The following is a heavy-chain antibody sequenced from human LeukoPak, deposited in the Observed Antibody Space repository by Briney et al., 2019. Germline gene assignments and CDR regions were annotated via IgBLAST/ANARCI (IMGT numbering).Heavy chain of an antibody. Sequence: SETLSLTCAVYGGSFSGYYWGWIRQPPGKGLEWIGNIYYSGSTYCNPSLKSRVTISVDTSKNQFSLKLSSVTAADTTVYYCARAHRLYAFDIWGQGTMVTVSS. CDR2: IYYSGST. J-gene: IGHJ3*02. D-gene: IGHD2-8*01. CDR1: GGSFSGYY. CDR3: ARAHRLYAFDI. V-gene: IGHV4-34*01.